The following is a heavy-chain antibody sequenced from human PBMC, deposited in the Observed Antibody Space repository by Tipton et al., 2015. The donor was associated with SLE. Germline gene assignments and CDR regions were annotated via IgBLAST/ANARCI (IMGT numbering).Heavy chain of an antibody. CDR1: GFTFSSYA. D-gene: IGHD3-3*01. CDR2: ISHSSSTI. Sequence: SLRLSCVTSGFTFSSYAMNWVRQAPGKGLEWVAYISHSSSTIYYADSVKGRFTISRDNALYLQMNSLTAEDTAVYYCARDFWSGYYRAYDYWGQGTLVTVSS. J-gene: IGHJ4*02. V-gene: IGHV3-48*01. CDR3: ARDFWSGYYRAYDY.